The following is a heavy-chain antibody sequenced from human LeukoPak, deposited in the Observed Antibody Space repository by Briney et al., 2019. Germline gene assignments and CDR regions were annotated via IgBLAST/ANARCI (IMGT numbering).Heavy chain of an antibody. CDR3: ARGTYYYGSGSSINFDY. D-gene: IGHD3-10*01. CDR2: ISSSTTYI. J-gene: IGHJ4*02. V-gene: IGHV3-21*01. Sequence: GGSLRLSCAASGFIFSSYSMNWVRQAPGKGLEWVSSISSSTTYIYYADSVKGRFTISRDNAKNSLYLQMNSLRAEDTAVYYCARGTYYYGSGSSINFDYWGQGTLVTVSS. CDR1: GFIFSSYS.